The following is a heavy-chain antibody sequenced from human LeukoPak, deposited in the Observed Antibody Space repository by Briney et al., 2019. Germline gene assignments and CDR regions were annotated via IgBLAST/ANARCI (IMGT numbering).Heavy chain of an antibody. J-gene: IGHJ5*02. CDR1: GVIISSYA. V-gene: IGHV3-23*01. CDR3: AKDRVSPGFNWFDP. Sequence: GGSLRLSCAASGVIISSYAMSWVRQAPGKGLGWVSAINGRGDNTYYADFVKGRFTISRDNSKSTVYLQMNSLRTEDTAVYYCAKDRVSPGFNWFDPWGQGTLVTVSS. CDR2: INGRGDNT. D-gene: IGHD2/OR15-2a*01.